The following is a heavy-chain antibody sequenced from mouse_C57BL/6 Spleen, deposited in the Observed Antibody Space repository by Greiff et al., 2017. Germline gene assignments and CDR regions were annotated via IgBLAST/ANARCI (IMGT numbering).Heavy chain of an antibody. CDR3: ARGFTTVVDFDY. Sequence: VQLQQPGAELVKPGASVKLSCKSSGYTFTSYWMQWVKQRPGPGLEWIGEIDPSYSYTNYNQKFKGKATLTVDTSSSTAYMQLSSLTSEDSAVYYCARGFTTVVDFDYWGQGTTPTVSS. V-gene: IGHV1-50*01. CDR1: GYTFTSYW. CDR2: IDPSYSYT. D-gene: IGHD1-1*01. J-gene: IGHJ2*01.